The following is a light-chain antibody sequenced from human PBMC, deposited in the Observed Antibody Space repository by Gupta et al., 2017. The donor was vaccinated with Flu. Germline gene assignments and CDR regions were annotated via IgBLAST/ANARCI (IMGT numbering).Light chain of an antibody. J-gene: IGLJ3*02. CDR2: EVS. CDR3: SNNLV. CDR1: SSDVGGYNY. V-gene: IGLV2-8*01. Sequence: GSPGQSVTIACTGTSSDVGGYNYVSWYQQHQGKAPKIMIYEVSNRPSGVSKRVSGSKSGTTASLTVSGVEAEDEAKYSCSNNLVFGGGTKLTVL.